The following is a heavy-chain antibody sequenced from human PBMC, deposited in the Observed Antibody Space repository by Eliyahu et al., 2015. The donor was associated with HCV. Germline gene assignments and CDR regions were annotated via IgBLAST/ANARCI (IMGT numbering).Heavy chain of an antibody. J-gene: IGHJ3*02. D-gene: IGHD6-19*01. V-gene: IGHV3-7*03. CDR1: GFTFXXYW. Sequence: EVQLVESGGGLVQPGGSLRLSCAASGFTFXXYWMSWVRQAPGKGLEWVANIKQDGSEKYYVDSVKGRFTISRDNAKNSLYLQMNSLRAEDTAVYYCASCLNVCSGPAPGPNAFDIWGQGTMVTVSS. CDR2: IKQDGSEK. CDR3: ASCLNVCSGPAPGPNAFDI.